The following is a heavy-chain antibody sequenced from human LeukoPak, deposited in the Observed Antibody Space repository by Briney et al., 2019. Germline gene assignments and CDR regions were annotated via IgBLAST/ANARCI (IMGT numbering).Heavy chain of an antibody. Sequence: QSGGSLRLSCAASGFSFSSYEMNWVRQAPGKGLEWVSSISSRHLTTYYTDSVKGRFTISRDNSKNTLYLQMNSLRAEDTAVYYCTKDPNGDYVGAFDPWGQGTLVTVSS. CDR2: ISSRHLTT. CDR3: TKDPNGDYVGAFDP. D-gene: IGHD4-17*01. CDR1: GFSFSSYE. V-gene: IGHV3-23*01. J-gene: IGHJ5*02.